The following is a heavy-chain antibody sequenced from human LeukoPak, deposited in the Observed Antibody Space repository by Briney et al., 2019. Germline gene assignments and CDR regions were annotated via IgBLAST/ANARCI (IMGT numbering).Heavy chain of an antibody. J-gene: IGHJ3*02. V-gene: IGHV1-2*02. Sequence: ASVKVSCKASGYTFTGYYMHWVRQAPGQGLEWMGWINPNSGGTNYAQKFQGRVTMTRDTSISTAYMELSRLRSDDTAVYYCARERRAYGSGSLVSDAFDIWGQGTMVTVSS. CDR1: GYTFTGYY. CDR3: ARERRAYGSGSLVSDAFDI. D-gene: IGHD3-10*01. CDR2: INPNSGGT.